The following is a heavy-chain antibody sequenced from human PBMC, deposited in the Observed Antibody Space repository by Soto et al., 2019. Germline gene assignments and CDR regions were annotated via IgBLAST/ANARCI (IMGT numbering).Heavy chain of an antibody. CDR3: ARVRQIVGYFYYYMDV. J-gene: IGHJ6*03. CDR2: ISAYNGNT. CDR1: GYGFANYG. D-gene: IGHD6-6*01. Sequence: ASVAVSSEASGYGFANYGSTWVRPAKRQGLEWMGWISAYNGNTHYTQRLQGRVTMTTDTSTSTAYMELRGLRSDDTAVYYCARVRQIVGYFYYYMDVWGKGTTVTVSS. V-gene: IGHV1-18*01.